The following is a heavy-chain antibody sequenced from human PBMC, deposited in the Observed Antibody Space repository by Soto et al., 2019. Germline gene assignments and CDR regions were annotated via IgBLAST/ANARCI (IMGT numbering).Heavy chain of an antibody. CDR1: GFSFRDYY. CDR2: ISGSGNTI. J-gene: IGHJ5*02. Sequence: RLSCAASGFSFRDYYMSWIRQAPGKGLEWISYISGSGNTIYYADSVKGRFIISRDNAKNSLFLQMNSLRADDTAVYYCARDRLPMVVVVMGWFDPWGQGTLVTVSS. CDR3: ARDRLPMVVVVMGWFDP. V-gene: IGHV3-11*01. D-gene: IGHD3-22*01.